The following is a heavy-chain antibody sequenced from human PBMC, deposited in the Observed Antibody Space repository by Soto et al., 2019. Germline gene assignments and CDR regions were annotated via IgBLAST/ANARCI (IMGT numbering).Heavy chain of an antibody. V-gene: IGHV1-69*12. CDR2: IIPIFGTA. J-gene: IGHJ6*02. CDR3: ARPDVVVVAATYYCYGMDV. Sequence: QVQLVQSGAEVKKPGSSVKVSCKASGGTFSSYAISWVRQAPGQGLEWMGGIIPIFGTANYAQKFQGRVTVAEEESTSTAYMAVRSLSSEDTAVYYWARPDVVVVAATYYCYGMDVWGQGTTVTVSS. CDR1: GGTFSSYA. D-gene: IGHD2-15*01.